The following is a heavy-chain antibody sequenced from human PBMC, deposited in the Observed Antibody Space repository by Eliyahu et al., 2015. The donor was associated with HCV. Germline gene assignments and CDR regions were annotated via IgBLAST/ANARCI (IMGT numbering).Heavy chain of an antibody. CDR1: GFTVSNNY. V-gene: IGHV3-53*01. CDR2: IYNGGST. CDR3: ARHFHHGASSPLDY. Sequence: EVQLVESGGGLXQPGGSLRLSCAXSGFTVSNNYMXWVRQAPGKGLEWVSVIYNGGSTYYADSVKGRFTISRDNXKNTLYLQMSSLRAEDTAVYYCARHFHHGASSPLDYWGQGTLVTVSS. J-gene: IGHJ4*02. D-gene: IGHD3-3*02.